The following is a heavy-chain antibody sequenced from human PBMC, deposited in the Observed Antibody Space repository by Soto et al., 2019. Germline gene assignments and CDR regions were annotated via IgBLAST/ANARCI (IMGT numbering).Heavy chain of an antibody. J-gene: IGHJ4*02. CDR3: ARHGGVRFYGSGSYYIGLRVADY. D-gene: IGHD3-10*01. CDR1: GGSISSSSYY. CDR2: IYYSGST. V-gene: IGHV4-39*01. Sequence: QLQLQESGPGLVKPSETLSLTCTVSGGSISSSSYYWGWIRQPPGKGLEWIGSIYYSGSTYYNPSLKSRVTISVDTCKNQFSLKLSSVTAADTAVYYCARHGGVRFYGSGSYYIGLRVADYWGQGTLVTVSS.